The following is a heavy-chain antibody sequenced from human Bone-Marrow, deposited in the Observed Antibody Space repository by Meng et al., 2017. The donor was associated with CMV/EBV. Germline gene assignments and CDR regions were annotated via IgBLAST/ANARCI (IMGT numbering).Heavy chain of an antibody. J-gene: IGHJ6*02. V-gene: IGHV4-31*03. CDR3: VRELYCSSTRCDLDRYGRDV. CDR2: IYYSGST. CDR1: GGPISRGGYY. Sequence: SETLSLTCTVSGGPISRGGYYWSWIRQHPGKGLEWIGYIYYSGSTYYNPSLKSRVTISVDKSKDQFSLQQSSVTAADTAVYYCVRELYCSSTRCDLDRYGRDVWAQGTTVTVSS. D-gene: IGHD2-2*01.